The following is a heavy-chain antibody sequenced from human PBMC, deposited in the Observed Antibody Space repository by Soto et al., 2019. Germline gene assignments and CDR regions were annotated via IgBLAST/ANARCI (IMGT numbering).Heavy chain of an antibody. CDR2: IYHSGST. Sequence: PSVTLSLTCAVSGGSISSGGYSWSWIRQPPGKGLEWIGYIYHSGSTYYNPSLKSRVTISLDRSKKQFSLKLSSVTAAETAVYYCARGMTTVTTLDYWGQGTLVTVSS. CDR1: GGSISSGGYS. V-gene: IGHV4-30-2*01. J-gene: IGHJ4*02. D-gene: IGHD4-17*01. CDR3: ARGMTTVTTLDY.